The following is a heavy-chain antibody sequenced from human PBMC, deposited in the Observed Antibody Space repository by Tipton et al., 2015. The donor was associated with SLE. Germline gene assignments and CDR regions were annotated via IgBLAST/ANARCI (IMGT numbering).Heavy chain of an antibody. D-gene: IGHD5-18*01. Sequence: GLVKPSETLSLTCAVSGYSISSGYYWGWIRQPPGKGLEWIGYIYYSGSTNYNPSLKSRVTISVDTSKNQFSLRLSSVTAADTAVYYCAREATAIEVRYYYHYYMDVWGKGTTVTISS. CDR1: GYSISSGYY. CDR3: AREATAIEVRYYYHYYMDV. CDR2: IYYSGST. V-gene: IGHV4-38-2*02. J-gene: IGHJ6*03.